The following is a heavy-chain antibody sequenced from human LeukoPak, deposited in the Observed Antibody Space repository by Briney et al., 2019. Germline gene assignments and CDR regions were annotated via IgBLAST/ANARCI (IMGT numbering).Heavy chain of an antibody. D-gene: IGHD5-12*01. CDR1: GYSFTSYW. Sequence: GEALQISFKGSGYSFTSYWIGWVRPMPGKGLEWMGIIYPGDSDTRYSPSFQGQVTISADKSISTAYLQWSSLKASDTAMYYCARANSGYDLLYYGMDVWGKGTTVTVSS. V-gene: IGHV5-51*01. J-gene: IGHJ6*04. CDR2: IYPGDSDT. CDR3: ARANSGYDLLYYGMDV.